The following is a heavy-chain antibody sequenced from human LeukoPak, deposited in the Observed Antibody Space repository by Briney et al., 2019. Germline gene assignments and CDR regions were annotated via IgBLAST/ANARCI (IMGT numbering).Heavy chain of an antibody. CDR1: GFTFSSYG. CDR3: ARGPIMYYDFWSGYYEPFDY. D-gene: IGHD3-3*01. J-gene: IGHJ4*02. Sequence: PGGSLRLSCAASGFTFSSYGMSWVRQAPGKGLEWVSAISGSGGSTYYADSVKGRFTISRDNAKNSLYLQMNSLRAEDTAVYYCARGPIMYYDFWSGYYEPFDYWGQGTLVTVSS. CDR2: ISGSGGST. V-gene: IGHV3-23*01.